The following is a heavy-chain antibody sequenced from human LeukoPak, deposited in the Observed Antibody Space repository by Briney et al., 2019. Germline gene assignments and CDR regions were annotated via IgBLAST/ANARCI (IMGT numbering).Heavy chain of an antibody. J-gene: IGHJ3*02. D-gene: IGHD2-15*01. V-gene: IGHV3-48*04. CDR2: ISSSSSTI. CDR3: ARRDSSDAFDI. Sequence: GGSLRLSCAASGFTFSSYSMNWVRQAPGKGLEWVSYISSSSSTIYYADSVKGRFTISRDNAKNSLYLQMNSLRAEDTAVYYCARRDSSDAFDIWGQGTMVTVSS. CDR1: GFTFSSYS.